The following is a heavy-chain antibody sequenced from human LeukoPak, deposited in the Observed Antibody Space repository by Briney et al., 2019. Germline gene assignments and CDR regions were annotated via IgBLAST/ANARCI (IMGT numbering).Heavy chain of an antibody. D-gene: IGHD2/OR15-2a*01. J-gene: IGHJ4*02. CDR2: ISDIGSI. CDR3: AGHHPRNTVDF. Sequence: PSETLSLTCTVSGGSISSYYWSWIRQPPGKGLEWIAYISDIGSINYNPSLKSRVTVSLDTSKNQFSLKLSSVTAADTAVYYCAGHHPRNTVDFWGQGTLVTVSS. V-gene: IGHV4-59*08. CDR1: GGSISSYY.